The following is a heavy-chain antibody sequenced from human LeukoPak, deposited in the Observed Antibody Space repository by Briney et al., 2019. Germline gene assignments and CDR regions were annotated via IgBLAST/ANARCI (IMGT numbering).Heavy chain of an antibody. V-gene: IGHV5-51*01. D-gene: IGHD6-13*01. Sequence: GESLKISCTGSGYNFTTYWIGWVRQMPGKGLEWMGITSPADSDTRYSPSFQGQVTMSADRSVTAAYLQWSSLQDSDTAIYYCARRSPFGSNWYFDYWGQGILVTVSS. J-gene: IGHJ4*02. CDR2: TSPADSDT. CDR1: GYNFTTYW. CDR3: ARRSPFGSNWYFDY.